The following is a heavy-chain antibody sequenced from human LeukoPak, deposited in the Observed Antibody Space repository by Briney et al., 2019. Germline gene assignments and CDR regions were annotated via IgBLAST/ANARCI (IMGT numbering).Heavy chain of an antibody. V-gene: IGHV3-9*01. CDR1: GFTFDDYA. CDR3: ARTRGYSSGWTGLFDP. J-gene: IGHJ5*02. CDR2: ISWNSGSI. Sequence: GGSLRLSCAASGFTFDDYAMHWVRQAPGKGLEWVSGISWNSGSIGYADSVKGRFTISRDNSKNTLYLQMNSLRAEDTAVYYCARTRGYSSGWTGLFDPWGQGTLVTVSS. D-gene: IGHD6-19*01.